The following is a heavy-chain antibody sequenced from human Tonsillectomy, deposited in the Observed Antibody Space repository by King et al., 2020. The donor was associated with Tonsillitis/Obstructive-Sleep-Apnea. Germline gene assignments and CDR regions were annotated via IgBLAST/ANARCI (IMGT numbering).Heavy chain of an antibody. Sequence: QLQESGPGLVKPAETLSLTCTVSGGSISSSSYYWGWIRQPPGKGLEWIGSIYYTGSTYYNPSLKSRVTISVDTSKNQFSLRLSSVTAADTAVYYCAGGAGGYWGQGTLVTVSS. CDR3: AGGAGGY. J-gene: IGHJ4*02. CDR1: GGSISSSSYY. D-gene: IGHD3-10*01. CDR2: IYYTGST. V-gene: IGHV4-39*01.